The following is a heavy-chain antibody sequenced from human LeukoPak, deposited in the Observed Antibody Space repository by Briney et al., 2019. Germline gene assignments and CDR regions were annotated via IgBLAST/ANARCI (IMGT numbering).Heavy chain of an antibody. V-gene: IGHV3-7*05. J-gene: IGHJ3*02. CDR1: GFTFSRFW. Sequence: GGSLRLSCAASGFTFSRFWMNWVRQAPGRGLEWVANIDQSGGRNNYVDSVKGRFTISRDNAKNSLFLEMSSLRADDTAVYFCARDVEGGTFDSWGQGTTVTVSS. CDR3: ARDVEGGTFDS. CDR2: IDQSGGRN. D-gene: IGHD3-16*01.